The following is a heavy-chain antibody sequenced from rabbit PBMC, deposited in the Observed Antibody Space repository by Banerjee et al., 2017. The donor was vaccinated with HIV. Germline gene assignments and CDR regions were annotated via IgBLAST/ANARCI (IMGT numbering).Heavy chain of an antibody. CDR2: IDADSSGNS. J-gene: IGHJ4*01. V-gene: IGHV1S45*01. Sequence: QEQLVESGGGLVQPGASLTLTCTVSGFSLSSNDMCWVRQAPGKGLEWIGCIDADSSGNSYYASWAKGRFTISKTSSTTVTLQMTSLTAADTATYFCARGKYSYGYAGYGLWGPGTLVTVS. CDR3: ARGKYSYGYAGYGL. CDR1: GFSLSSND. D-gene: IGHD6-1*01.